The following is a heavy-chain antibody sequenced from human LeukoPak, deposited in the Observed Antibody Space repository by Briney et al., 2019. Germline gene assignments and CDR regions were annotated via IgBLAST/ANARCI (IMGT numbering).Heavy chain of an antibody. D-gene: IGHD4-17*01. J-gene: IGHJ4*02. CDR2: IYYSGST. V-gene: IGHV4-59*08. CDR3: AIQGREYGDPSYFAY. CDR1: GGSISSYY. Sequence: SETLSLTCTVSGGSISSYYWSWIRQPPGKGLEWIGYIYYSGSTNYNPSLKSRVTISVDTSNNQSSLKLISVTAADTGVYYCAIQGREYGDPSYFAYWGQGTLVTVSS.